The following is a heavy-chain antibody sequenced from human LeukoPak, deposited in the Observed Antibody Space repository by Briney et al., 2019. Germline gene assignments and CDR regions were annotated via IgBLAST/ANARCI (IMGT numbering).Heavy chain of an antibody. CDR2: INIDGSST. CDR1: GFTFSSYW. D-gene: IGHD1/OR15-1a*01. J-gene: IGHJ5*02. CDR3: ARENKQTLYPASPWFDP. V-gene: IGHV3-74*01. Sequence: GGSLRLSCAASGFTFSSYWMHWVPEAPGKGLVWVSRINIDGSSTSYTDSVKGRFTISRDNAKNTLYLQMNSLRAEDTAVYYCARENKQTLYPASPWFDPWGQGTLVTVSS.